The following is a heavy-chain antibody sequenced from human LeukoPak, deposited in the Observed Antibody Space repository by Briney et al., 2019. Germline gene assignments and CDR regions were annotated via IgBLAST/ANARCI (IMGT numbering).Heavy chain of an antibody. CDR1: GGYISSYY. CDR2: IYTSGST. D-gene: IGHD2-21*02. V-gene: IGHV4-4*09. CDR3: AIHCGGDCHTPVY. J-gene: IGHJ4*02. Sequence: SETLSLTCTVSGGYISSYYWSWIRQPPGKGPEWIGYIYTSGSTNYNPSLKSRVTISVDTSKNQFSLKLSSVTAADTAVYYCAIHCGGDCHTPVYWGQGTLVTVSS.